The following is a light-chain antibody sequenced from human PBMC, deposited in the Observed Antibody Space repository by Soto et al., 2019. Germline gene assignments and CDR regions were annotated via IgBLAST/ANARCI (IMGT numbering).Light chain of an antibody. J-gene: IGLJ7*01. CDR3: ATWYDSLSGFVV. CDR1: SSNIGNNF. Sequence: QSVLTQPPSVSGTPGQRVTISCSGSSSNIGNNFVYWYQHLPGAAPTLVVYSDNHRPSGVPVRFSGSKSGTSASLTISGLRSEVEATYYCATWYDSLSGFVVFGGGTQLTVL. CDR2: SDN. V-gene: IGLV1-47*01.